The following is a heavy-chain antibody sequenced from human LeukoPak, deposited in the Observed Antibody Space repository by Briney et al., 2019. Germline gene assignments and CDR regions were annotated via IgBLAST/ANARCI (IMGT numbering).Heavy chain of an antibody. D-gene: IGHD3-10*01. CDR1: GYTLTELS. CDR3: ATVVWFGERTRFDP. J-gene: IGHJ5*02. V-gene: IGHV1-24*01. Sequence: GASVEVSCKVSGYTLTELSMHWVRQAPGKGLEWMGGFDPEDGETIYAQKFQGRVTMTEDTSTDTAYMELSSLRSEDTAVYYCATVVWFGERTRFDPWGQGTLVTVSS. CDR2: FDPEDGET.